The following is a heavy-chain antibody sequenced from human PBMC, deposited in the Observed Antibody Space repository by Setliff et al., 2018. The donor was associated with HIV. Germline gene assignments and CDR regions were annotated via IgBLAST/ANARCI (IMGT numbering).Heavy chain of an antibody. V-gene: IGHV4-4*02. J-gene: IGHJ6*03. CDR2: IYHSGSN. CDR3: ARLPRVPDRSYYMDV. Sequence: SETLSLTCTVSGGSIRSGNWGTWVRQSPGKGLEWIGEIYHSGSNNYSPPLKSRFTISLDKSKNQFSLQLSSVTAADTAVYYCARLPRVPDRSYYMDVWGKGTTVTVSS. CDR1: GGSIRSGNW.